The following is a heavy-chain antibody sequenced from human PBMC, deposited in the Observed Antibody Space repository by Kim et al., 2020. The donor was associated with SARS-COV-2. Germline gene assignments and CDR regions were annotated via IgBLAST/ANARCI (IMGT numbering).Heavy chain of an antibody. CDR1: GFTFSRSA. CDR3: AKGPDSGYYYFEY. D-gene: IGHD5-12*01. Sequence: GGSLRLSCGVSGFTFSRSAMNWVRQAPGKGLEWVASITSNGVATYYADPVKGRFSISRDNSRNTLDLEMNNLRAEDTAVYFCAKGPDSGYYYFEYWGQGT. CDR2: ITSNGVAT. V-gene: IGHV3-23*01. J-gene: IGHJ4*01.